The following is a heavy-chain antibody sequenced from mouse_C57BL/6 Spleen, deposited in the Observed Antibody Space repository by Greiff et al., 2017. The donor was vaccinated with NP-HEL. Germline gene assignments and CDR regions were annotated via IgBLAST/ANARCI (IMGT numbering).Heavy chain of an antibody. Sequence: VQLQQPGAELVKPGASVKLSCKASGYTFTSYWMHWVKQRPGQGLEWIGRIDPEDGETKYAPKFQGKATITADTSSNTAYLQLSSLTSEDTAVYYCASLYDYPYWGQGTLVTVSA. CDR3: ASLYDYPY. CDR1: GYTFTSYW. CDR2: IDPEDGET. J-gene: IGHJ3*01. V-gene: IGHV14-2*01. D-gene: IGHD2-4*01.